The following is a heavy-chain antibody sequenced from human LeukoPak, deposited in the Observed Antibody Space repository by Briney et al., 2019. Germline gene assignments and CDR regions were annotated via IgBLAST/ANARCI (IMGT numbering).Heavy chain of an antibody. D-gene: IGHD5-18*01. Sequence: GASVKVSCKASGYTFTAYYMHWVRQAPGQGLEWMGWINPNSGGTNYAQKFQGRVTMTRDTSISTAYMELSRLRSDDTAVYYCARARSYGLMGDDAFDIWGQGTMVTVSS. CDR2: INPNSGGT. J-gene: IGHJ3*02. CDR3: ARARSYGLMGDDAFDI. V-gene: IGHV1-2*02. CDR1: GYTFTAYY.